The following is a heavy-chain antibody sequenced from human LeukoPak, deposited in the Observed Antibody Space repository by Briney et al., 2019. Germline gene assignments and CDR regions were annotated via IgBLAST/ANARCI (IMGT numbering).Heavy chain of an antibody. CDR3: ARDGGYYYDSSGWLDY. Sequence: ASVKVSCKASGYTFTSYGISWVRQAPGQGLEWMGWINPNSGGTNYAQKFQGRVTMTRDTSISTAYMELSSLRSDDTGVYYCARDGGYYYDSSGWLDYWGQGTLVTVSS. CDR1: GYTFTSYG. J-gene: IGHJ4*02. D-gene: IGHD3-22*01. V-gene: IGHV1-2*02. CDR2: INPNSGGT.